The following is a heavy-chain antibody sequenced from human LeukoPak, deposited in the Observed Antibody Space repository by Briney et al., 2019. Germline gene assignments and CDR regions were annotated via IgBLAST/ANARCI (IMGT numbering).Heavy chain of an antibody. CDR2: IYYSGST. Sequence: PSETLSLTCTVSGGSISSSSYSWGWTRQPPGKGLEWIGSIYYSGSTYYNPSLKSRVTISVDTSKNQFSLKLNSVTAADTAVYYCARRSPEWLLYSSPPYVRYFDYWGQGTLVTVSS. CDR1: GGSISSSSYS. D-gene: IGHD3-3*01. V-gene: IGHV4-39*01. CDR3: ARRSPEWLLYSSPPYVRYFDY. J-gene: IGHJ4*02.